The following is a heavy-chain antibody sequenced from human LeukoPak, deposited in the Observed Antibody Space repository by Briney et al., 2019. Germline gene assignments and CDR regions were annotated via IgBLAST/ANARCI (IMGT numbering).Heavy chain of an antibody. CDR3: ARVAGTMVRGVIGY. D-gene: IGHD3-10*01. CDR2: MNPNSGNT. Sequence: ASVKVSCKASGYTFTSYDIKWMRQATGQGLEWMGWMNPNSGNTGYAQKFQGRATMTRNTSISTAYMELNSLRSEDTAVYYCARVAGTMVRGVIGYWGQGTLVTVSS. J-gene: IGHJ4*02. V-gene: IGHV1-8*01. CDR1: GYTFTSYD.